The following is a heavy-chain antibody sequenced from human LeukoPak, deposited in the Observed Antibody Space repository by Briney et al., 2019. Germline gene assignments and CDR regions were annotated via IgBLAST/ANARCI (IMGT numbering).Heavy chain of an antibody. V-gene: IGHV3-20*04. J-gene: IGHJ4*02. CDR2: INWNGGST. Sequence: GGSLRLSCAAPGFTFDDYGMSWVRQAPGKGLEWVSGINWNGGSTGYADSVKGRFTISRDNSKNKLYLQMNSLRAEDTAVYYCAKTPIQYYFDYWGQGTLVTVSS. CDR1: GFTFDDYG. D-gene: IGHD2-2*02. CDR3: AKTPIQYYFDY.